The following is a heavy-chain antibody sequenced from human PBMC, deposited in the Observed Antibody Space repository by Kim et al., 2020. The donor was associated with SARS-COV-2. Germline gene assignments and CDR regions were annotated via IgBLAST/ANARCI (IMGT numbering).Heavy chain of an antibody. V-gene: IGHV1-3*01. CDR1: GYTFTNYV. Sequence: ASVKVSCKASGYTFTNYVMQWVRQAPGQGLEWMGWINADNGNTKYSQKFQGRVTITTDTSASKAYMELSSLRSEDTAVYYCARWDSGSYYEFYYWGQGTLVTVSS. D-gene: IGHD1-26*01. CDR3: ARWDSGSYYEFYY. CDR2: INADNGNT. J-gene: IGHJ4*02.